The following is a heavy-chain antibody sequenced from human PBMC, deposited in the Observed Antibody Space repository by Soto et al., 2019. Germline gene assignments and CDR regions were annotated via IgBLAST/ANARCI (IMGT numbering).Heavy chain of an antibody. D-gene: IGHD5-12*01. CDR1: GFTLSSYG. CDR2: TSYDESNR. Sequence: GSLRLSCVTSGFTLSSYGMHWVRQAPGKGLEWVAGTSYDESNRYYADSVKGRFTVSRDNSKNTLYLQMNSLRAEDTAVYYCARDGGDGYNRRFDPWGQGTLVTVSS. CDR3: ARDGGDGYNRRFDP. V-gene: IGHV3-30*03. J-gene: IGHJ5*02.